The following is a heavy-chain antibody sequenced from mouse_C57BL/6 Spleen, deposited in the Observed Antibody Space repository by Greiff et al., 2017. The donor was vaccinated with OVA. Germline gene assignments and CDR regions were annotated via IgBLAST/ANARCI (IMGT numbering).Heavy chain of an antibody. D-gene: IGHD2-3*01. CDR3: ARGDGYSSFDV. CDR1: GYSITSGYY. V-gene: IGHV3-6*01. CDR2: ISYDGSN. J-gene: IGHJ1*03. Sequence: EVKLQESGPGLVKPSQSLSLTCSVTGYSITSGYYWNWIRQFPGNKLEWMGYISYDGSNNYNPSLKNRISITRDTSKNQFFLKLNSVTTEDTATYYCARGDGYSSFDVWGTGTTVTVSS.